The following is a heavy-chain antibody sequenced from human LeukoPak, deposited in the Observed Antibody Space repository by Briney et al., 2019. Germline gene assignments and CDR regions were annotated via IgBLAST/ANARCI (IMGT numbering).Heavy chain of an antibody. D-gene: IGHD6-19*01. CDR1: GYTFNNYG. J-gene: IGHJ5*02. V-gene: IGHV1-18*01. CDR2: INIYNGNA. CDR3: ARRAGYSSGLDL. Sequence: ASVNVSCKASGYTFNNYGITWVRQAPGQGLDWMGWINIYNGNADYAQKFQGRVTMTTETSTSTAYMELRSLRSDDTAVYYCARRAGYSSGLDLWGQGALVTVSS.